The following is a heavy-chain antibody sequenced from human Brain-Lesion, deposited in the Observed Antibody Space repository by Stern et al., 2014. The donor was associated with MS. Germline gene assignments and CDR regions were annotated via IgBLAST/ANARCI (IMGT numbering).Heavy chain of an antibody. D-gene: IGHD3-22*01. Sequence: VQLVESGGGVVQPGRPLRLSCAASGFTFRSFGMHWVRQAPGKGLEWVAVISYDGSNKYYADSVKGRFTIYRDNSKNTLYMQMNSLRAEDTAVYYCAKDRQWLTYFFDYWGQGSLVTVSS. J-gene: IGHJ4*02. V-gene: IGHV3-30*18. CDR1: GFTFRSFG. CDR3: AKDRQWLTYFFDY. CDR2: ISYDGSNK.